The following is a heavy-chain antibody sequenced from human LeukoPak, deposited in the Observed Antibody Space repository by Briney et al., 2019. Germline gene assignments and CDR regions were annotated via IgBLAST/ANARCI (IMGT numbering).Heavy chain of an antibody. CDR3: ARGAGWELPEFDY. J-gene: IGHJ4*02. D-gene: IGHD1-26*01. CDR1: GYTFTGYY. CDR2: INPNSGGT. V-gene: IGHV1-2*02. Sequence: ASVKVSCKASGYTFTGYYMRWVRQAPGQGLEWMGWINPNSGGTNYAQKFQGRVTMTRDTSISTAYMELSRLRSDDTAVYYCARGAGWELPEFDYWGQGTLVTVSS.